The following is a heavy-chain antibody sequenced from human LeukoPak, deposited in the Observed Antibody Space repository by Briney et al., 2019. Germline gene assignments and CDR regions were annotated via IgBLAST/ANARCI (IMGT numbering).Heavy chain of an antibody. J-gene: IGHJ4*02. V-gene: IGHV3-64*01. CDR3: ARGAIFGVVIGYFDY. CDR2: ISSNGGST. D-gene: IGHD3-3*01. CDR1: GFTFSNYA. Sequence: GGSLRLSCVASGFTFSNYAMHWVRQAPGKGLEYVSAISSNGGSTYYANSVKGRFTISRDNSKDTLYLQMGSLRAEDMAVYYCARGAIFGVVIGYFDYWGQGTLVTVSS.